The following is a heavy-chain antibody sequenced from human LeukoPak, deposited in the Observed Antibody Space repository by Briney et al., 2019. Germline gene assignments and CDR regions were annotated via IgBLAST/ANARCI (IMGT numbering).Heavy chain of an antibody. J-gene: IGHJ4*02. D-gene: IGHD2-15*01. CDR2: IDSKNGDT. CDR1: GYTFTAYY. Sequence: ASVKVSCKASGYTFTAYYMHWVRQAPGQGLEWMGWIDSKNGDTKYAQKFQSRLTISRDTSIGIAYMELRSLISDDTAVYYCASEAYCSGGRCPLQRVASWGQGTPVTVSS. CDR3: ASEAYCSGGRCPLQRVAS. V-gene: IGHV1-2*02.